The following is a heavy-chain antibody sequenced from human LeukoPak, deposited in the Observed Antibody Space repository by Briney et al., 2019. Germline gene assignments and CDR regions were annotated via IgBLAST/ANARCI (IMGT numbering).Heavy chain of an antibody. CDR3: ASDHNYAFDS. D-gene: IGHD1-1*01. Sequence: GGSLRLSCTASGFPFSDYSMNWVRQAPGKGLEWISYIGISSGNTKYAGSVKGRFTISADNARNSLYLQMNSLRVEDTAVYYCASDHNYAFDSWGQGTLVSVSS. V-gene: IGHV3-48*04. CDR1: GFPFSDYS. J-gene: IGHJ4*02. CDR2: IGISSGNT.